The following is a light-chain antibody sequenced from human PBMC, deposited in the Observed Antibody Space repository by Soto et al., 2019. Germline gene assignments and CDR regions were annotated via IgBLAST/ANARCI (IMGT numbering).Light chain of an antibody. Sequence: EIVLTQSPATLSLSPGERATLSCRASQSVSSYLAWYQQKPGQAPRLLIYDASNRATGIPARFSGSGSGTDVTLNISSLELEDFAVYYCQHRSNWLWTFGQGTKVEIK. CDR1: QSVSSY. V-gene: IGKV3-11*01. J-gene: IGKJ1*01. CDR3: QHRSNWLWT. CDR2: DAS.